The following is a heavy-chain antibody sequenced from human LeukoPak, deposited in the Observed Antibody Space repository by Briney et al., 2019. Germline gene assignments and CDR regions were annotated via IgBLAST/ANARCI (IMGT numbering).Heavy chain of an antibody. J-gene: IGHJ4*02. D-gene: IGHD5-18*01. CDR2: IFYSGST. V-gene: IGHV4-59*01. CDR3: ARGDRGYNYGPFDC. CDR1: GGSISSYY. Sequence: SETLSLTRTVSGGSISSYYWSWIRQPPGKGLEWIGYIFYSGSTNYNPSLKSRVTISLDTSKNQFSLKLSSVTAADTAVYYCARGDRGYNYGPFDCWGQGTLVTVSS.